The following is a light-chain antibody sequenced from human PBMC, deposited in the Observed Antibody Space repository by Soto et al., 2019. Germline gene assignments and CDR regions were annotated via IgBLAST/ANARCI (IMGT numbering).Light chain of an antibody. CDR1: QSVTGTN. V-gene: IGKV3-20*01. Sequence: EIVLTQSPCTLSLSPGSGATLSCRASQSVTGTNLAWYQQRNGQAPRIXIYDAVRRATGIPDRFSGSGYGTDFNLTISRLETEDFAVYYCQQYGSSLITFGQGTRLEIK. CDR3: QQYGSSLIT. CDR2: DAV. J-gene: IGKJ5*01.